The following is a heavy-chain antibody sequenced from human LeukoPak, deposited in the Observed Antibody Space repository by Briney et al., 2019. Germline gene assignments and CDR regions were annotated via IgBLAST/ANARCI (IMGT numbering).Heavy chain of an antibody. D-gene: IGHD4-17*01. J-gene: IGHJ4*02. Sequence: GGSLRLSCAASGFTFSSYGMSWVRQAPGKGLEWVANINEDGSQKHYVDSVKGRFTISRDNAKNSLYLQMNSLRAEDTAVYYCARESDYGDYVAYWGQGTLVAVSS. CDR1: GFTFSSYG. CDR3: ARESDYGDYVAY. CDR2: INEDGSQK. V-gene: IGHV3-7*01.